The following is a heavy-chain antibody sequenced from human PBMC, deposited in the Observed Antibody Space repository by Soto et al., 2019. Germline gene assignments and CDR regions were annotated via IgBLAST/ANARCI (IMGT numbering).Heavy chain of an antibody. CDR1: GGSISSGDYY. Sequence: SETLSLTCTVSGGSISSGDYYWSWIRQPPGKGLEWIGYIYYSGSTYYNPSLKSRVTISVDTSKNQFSLKLSSVTAADTAVYYCARGPTYYYGSGVALRFDYWGQGTWSPSPQ. CDR2: IYYSGST. CDR3: ARGPTYYYGSGVALRFDY. V-gene: IGHV4-30-4*01. J-gene: IGHJ4*02. D-gene: IGHD3-10*01.